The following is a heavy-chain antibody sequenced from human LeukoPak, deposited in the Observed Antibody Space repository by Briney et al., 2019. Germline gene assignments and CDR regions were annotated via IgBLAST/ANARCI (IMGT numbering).Heavy chain of an antibody. CDR1: GGSISSSSYY. CDR3: ARDLYDSSGYPYDY. D-gene: IGHD3-22*01. J-gene: IGHJ4*02. Sequence: SETLSLTCTVSGGSISSSSYYWGWIRQPPGKGLEWIGTIYYTGSTYYNPSLKSRVTISVDTSKNQFSLKLSSVTAADTAVYYCARDLYDSSGYPYDYWGQGTLVTVSS. V-gene: IGHV4-39*07. CDR2: IYYTGST.